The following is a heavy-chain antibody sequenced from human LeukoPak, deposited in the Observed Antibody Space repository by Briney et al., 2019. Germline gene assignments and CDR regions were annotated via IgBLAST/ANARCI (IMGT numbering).Heavy chain of an antibody. CDR3: ARRNDFDI. Sequence: SETLSLTCTVSGGSIGSSSYYWGWIRQTPGKGLEWIGSIYYSGTTYYNPSLNSRVTISVDTSKNQFPLKLSSVTAADTAMYYCARRNDFDIWGPGTMVTVSS. CDR2: IYYSGTT. J-gene: IGHJ3*02. CDR1: GGSIGSSSYY. V-gene: IGHV4-39*01.